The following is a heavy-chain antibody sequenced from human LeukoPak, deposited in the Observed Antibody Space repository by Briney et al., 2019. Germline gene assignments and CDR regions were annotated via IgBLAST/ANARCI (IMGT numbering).Heavy chain of an antibody. CDR3: ARSAWLRDAFDI. Sequence: GGSLRLSCAASGFTFSSYSMNWVRQAPGKGLEWVSSISSSSSYIYYADSVKGRFTISRDNAKNSLYLQMNSLRAEDTAVYYCARSAWLRDAFDIWGQGTMVTVS. CDR1: GFTFSSYS. D-gene: IGHD5-12*01. CDR2: ISSSSSYI. J-gene: IGHJ3*02. V-gene: IGHV3-21*01.